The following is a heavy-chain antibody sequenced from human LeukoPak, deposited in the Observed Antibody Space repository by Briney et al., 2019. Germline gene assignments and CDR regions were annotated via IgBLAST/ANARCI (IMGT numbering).Heavy chain of an antibody. CDR2: INPNSGGT. J-gene: IGHJ5*02. CDR3: AREWYDDVWGSYRSPKGGWFDP. D-gene: IGHD3-16*02. CDR1: GYTFTGYY. V-gene: IGHV1-2*02. Sequence: ASVKVSCKASGYTFTGYYMHWVRQAPGQGLEWMGWINPNSGGTNYAQKFQGRVTMTRDTSISTAYMELSRLRSDDTAVYYCAREWYDDVWGSYRSPKGGWFDPWGQGTLVTVSS.